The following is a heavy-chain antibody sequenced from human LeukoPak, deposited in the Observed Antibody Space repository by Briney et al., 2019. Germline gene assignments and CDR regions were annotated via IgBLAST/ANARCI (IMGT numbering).Heavy chain of an antibody. CDR1: GFAFSVYE. CDR3: ATLTVASSFDY. J-gene: IGHJ4*02. D-gene: IGHD6-19*01. CDR2: ISSSGGTR. Sequence: QPGGSLRLSCAASGFAFSVYEMYWVRQAPGKGLEWASYISSSGGTRYYADSVKGRFTISRDNAKNSLYLQMNSLRAEDTAVYYCATLTVASSFDYWGQGTLVTVSS. V-gene: IGHV3-48*03.